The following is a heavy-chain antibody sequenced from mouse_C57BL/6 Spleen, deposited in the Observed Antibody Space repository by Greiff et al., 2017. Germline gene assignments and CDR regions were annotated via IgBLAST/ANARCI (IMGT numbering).Heavy chain of an antibody. J-gene: IGHJ3*01. Sequence: EVHLVQSGGGLVKPGGSLKLSCAASGFTFSDYGMHWVRQAPEKGLEWVAYISRGSSTIYYADTLKGRFTFSRDNAKNTLFLQMSSLRSEDTAMYYCARDYSNYSWFAYWGQGTLVTVSA. D-gene: IGHD2-5*01. V-gene: IGHV5-17*01. CDR1: GFTFSDYG. CDR2: ISRGSSTI. CDR3: ARDYSNYSWFAY.